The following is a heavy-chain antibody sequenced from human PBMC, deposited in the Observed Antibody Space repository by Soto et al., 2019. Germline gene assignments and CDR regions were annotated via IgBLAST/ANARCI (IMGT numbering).Heavy chain of an antibody. CDR2: LIPLFGTT. CDR3: ARGPNWGYRFDS. J-gene: IGHJ4*02. V-gene: IGHV1-69*06. D-gene: IGHD7-27*01. CDR1: GGTFSGHA. Sequence: QVQLVQSGAEVKKPGSSVKVSCEASGGTFSGHAISWVRQAPGQGPEWMGGLIPLFGTTQHAQNFQDRLTITADKSTSTAYVGLTSLRFEDTAIYYCARGPNWGYRFDSWGQGTLVNVSS.